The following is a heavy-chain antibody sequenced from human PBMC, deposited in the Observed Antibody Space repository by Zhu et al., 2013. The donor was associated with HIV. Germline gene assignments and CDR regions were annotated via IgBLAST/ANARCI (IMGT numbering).Heavy chain of an antibody. CDR1: GYTFTNYY. J-gene: IGHJ4*02. Sequence: QVQLVQSGAEVKKPGASVKVSCKASGYTFTNYYIHWVRQAPGQGLEWMGIFNPSGGSTSYAQKFQGRVTMTRDTSTSTVYMQLSSLRSEDTAVYYCASDTAMIWSGSHYFDQWGQGTLVTVSS. CDR3: ASDTAMIWSGSHYFDQ. CDR2: FNPSGGST. V-gene: IGHV1-46*03. D-gene: IGHD5-18*01.